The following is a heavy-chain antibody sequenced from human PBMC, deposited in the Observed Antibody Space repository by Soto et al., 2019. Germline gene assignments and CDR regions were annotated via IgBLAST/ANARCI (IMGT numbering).Heavy chain of an antibody. CDR3: TSHSPEDMRRT. CDR2: IRSKANNYAT. J-gene: IGHJ5*02. D-gene: IGHD2-15*01. V-gene: IGHV3-73*02. CDR1: GFTFSDSP. Sequence: EVQLVESGGGLVQPGGSLKLSCTASGFTFSDSPMHWVRQASGKGLEWVGRIRSKANNYATAYGASVKGRFTISRDDSKNTAYLQMNSLKTEDAAVYYCTSHSPEDMRRTWGQGTLVIVSS.